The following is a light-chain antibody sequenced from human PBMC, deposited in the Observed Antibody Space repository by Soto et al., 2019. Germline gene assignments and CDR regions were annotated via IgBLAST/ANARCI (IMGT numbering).Light chain of an antibody. J-gene: IGLJ2*01. V-gene: IGLV2-8*01. CDR1: SSNVGAYNY. CDR3: SSWTGNNFVV. Sequence: QSALTQPPSASGSPGQSVTISCTGTSSNVGAYNYVSWHQQHPGKAPKLMIYEVTKRPSGVPDRVSGSKSGSTASLTVSGLQAEDEADYYCSSWTGNNFVVFGGGTKLTVL. CDR2: EVT.